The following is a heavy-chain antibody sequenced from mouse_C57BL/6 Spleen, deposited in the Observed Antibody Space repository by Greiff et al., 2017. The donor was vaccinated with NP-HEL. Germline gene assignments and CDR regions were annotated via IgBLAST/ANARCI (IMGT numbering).Heavy chain of an antibody. V-gene: IGHV1-26*01. Sequence: EVQLQQSGPELVKPGASVKISCKASGYTFTDYYMNWVKQSHGKSLEWIGDINPNNGGTSYNQKFKGKATLTVDKSSSTAYMELRSLTSEDSAVYYCARVGGYFDYWGQGTTLTVSS. CDR2: INPNNGGT. CDR1: GYTFTDYY. D-gene: IGHD1-1*02. CDR3: ARVGGYFDY. J-gene: IGHJ2*01.